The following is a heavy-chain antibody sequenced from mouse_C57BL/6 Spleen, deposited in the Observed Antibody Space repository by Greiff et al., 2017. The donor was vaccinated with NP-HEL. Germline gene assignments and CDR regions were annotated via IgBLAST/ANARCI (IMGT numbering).Heavy chain of an antibody. CDR1: GFTFSDYY. V-gene: IGHV5-16*01. Sequence: EVMLVESEGGLVQPGSSMKLSCTASGFTFSDYYMAWVRQVPEKGLEWVANINYDGSSTYYLDSLKSRFIISRDTAKNILYLHMITLKSEDTATYYCASLYGSRGGFAYWGQGTLVTVSA. D-gene: IGHD1-1*01. CDR3: ASLYGSRGGFAY. CDR2: INYDGSST. J-gene: IGHJ3*01.